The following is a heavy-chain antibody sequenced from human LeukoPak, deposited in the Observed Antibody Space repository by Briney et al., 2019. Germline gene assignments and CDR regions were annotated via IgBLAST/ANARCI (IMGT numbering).Heavy chain of an antibody. J-gene: IGHJ4*02. Sequence: GGSLRLSCAASGFTFSSYWMHWVRQAPVKGLVWVSLISADGSSTSYADSVKGRFTISRDNAKNTLYLQMHSVRAEDTAVYYCARDFKDLGAWGQGTLVTVSS. V-gene: IGHV3-74*01. CDR2: ISADGSST. CDR1: GFTFSSYW. D-gene: IGHD1-26*01. CDR3: ARDFKDLGA.